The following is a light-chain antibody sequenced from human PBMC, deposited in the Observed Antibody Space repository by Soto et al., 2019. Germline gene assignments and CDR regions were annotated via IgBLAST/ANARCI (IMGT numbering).Light chain of an antibody. CDR2: WAS. V-gene: IGKV4-1*01. Sequence: DIVMTQSPDSLAVSLGERATINCKSSESVLYRSNNQNYLAWYQQKPGQPPKLLIYWASTRESGVPDRFSGRGSGTYFTLSISCLQAEVVAVYYCQQYYTPPQTFG. J-gene: IGKJ1*01. CDR1: ESVLYRSNNQNY. CDR3: QQYYTPPQT.